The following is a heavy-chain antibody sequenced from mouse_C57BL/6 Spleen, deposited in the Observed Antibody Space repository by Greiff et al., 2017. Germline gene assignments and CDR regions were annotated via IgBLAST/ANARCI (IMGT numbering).Heavy chain of an antibody. J-gene: IGHJ4*01. Sequence: VQLQQSGAELAKPGASVKLSCKASGYTFTSYWMHWVKQRPGQGLEWIGYINPSSGYTKYNQKFKDKATLTADKSSSTAYMQLSSLTYEDSAVYYCARSDLLDYYAMDYWGQGTSVTVSS. CDR2: INPSSGYT. V-gene: IGHV1-7*01. D-gene: IGHD2-1*01. CDR1: GYTFTSYW. CDR3: ARSDLLDYYAMDY.